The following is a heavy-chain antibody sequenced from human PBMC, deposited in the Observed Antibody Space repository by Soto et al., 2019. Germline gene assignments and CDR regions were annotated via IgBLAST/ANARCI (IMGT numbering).Heavy chain of an antibody. CDR3: ARAGYCSSTSCYYYYGMDA. V-gene: IGHV3-33*01. CDR2: IWYDGSNK. Sequence: PGGSLRLSCAASGFTFSSYGMHWVRQAPGKGLEWVAVIWYDGSNKYYADSVKGRFTISRDNSKNTLYLQMNSLRAEDTAVYYCARAGYCSSTSCYYYYGMDAWGQGTTVTVSS. D-gene: IGHD2-2*03. CDR1: GFTFSSYG. J-gene: IGHJ6*02.